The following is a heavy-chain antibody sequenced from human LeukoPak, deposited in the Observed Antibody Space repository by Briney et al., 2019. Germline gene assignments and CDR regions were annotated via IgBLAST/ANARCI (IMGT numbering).Heavy chain of an antibody. Sequence: QAGGSLRLSCAASGFTFSSYAMSWVRQAPGKGLDWVAAISRSGSSTYYADSVKGRFTISRDNSKNTLYLQMNSLRAEDTAVYYCAKAGIAVAGTTHFDYWGQGTLVTVSS. J-gene: IGHJ4*02. D-gene: IGHD6-19*01. CDR2: ISRSGSST. CDR3: AKAGIAVAGTTHFDY. CDR1: GFTFSSYA. V-gene: IGHV3-23*01.